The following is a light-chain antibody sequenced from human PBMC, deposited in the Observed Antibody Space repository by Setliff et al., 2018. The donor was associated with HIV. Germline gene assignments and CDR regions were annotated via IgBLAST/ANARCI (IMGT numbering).Light chain of an antibody. J-gene: IGLJ1*01. CDR2: GDT. CDR1: NSNIGAGYD. Sequence: QSVLTQPPSVSGTPGQRVTISCTGSNSNIGAGYDVHWYQQLPGTAPKLLIYGDTNRPSGVPDRFSGSKSGTSASLGITGLQAEDEADSYCQSYDESLSGSYVFGTGTKVTVL. CDR3: QSYDESLSGSYV. V-gene: IGLV1-40*01.